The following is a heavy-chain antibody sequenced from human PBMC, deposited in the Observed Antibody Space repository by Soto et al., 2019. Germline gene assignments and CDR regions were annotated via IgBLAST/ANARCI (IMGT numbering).Heavy chain of an antibody. Sequence: PSETLSLTCAVYGGSFSGYYWSWIRQPPGKGLEWIGEINHSGSTNYNPSLKSRVTISVDTSKNQFSLKLSSVTAADTAVYYCARGPGYCSGGSCYVGYWGQGTLVTVSS. J-gene: IGHJ4*02. CDR3: ARGPGYCSGGSCYVGY. CDR2: INHSGST. V-gene: IGHV4-34*01. CDR1: GGSFSGYY. D-gene: IGHD2-15*01.